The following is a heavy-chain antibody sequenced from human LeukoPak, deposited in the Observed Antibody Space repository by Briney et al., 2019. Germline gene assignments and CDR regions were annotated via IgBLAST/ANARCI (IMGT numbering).Heavy chain of an antibody. D-gene: IGHD2-2*01. J-gene: IGHJ5*02. V-gene: IGHV6-1*01. CDR2: TYYRSTWYN. Sequence: SQTLSLTCAISGDSVSSNSVTWNWIRQSPSRGLEWLGRTYYRSTWYNDYAVSVRGRITVNPDTSKNQFSLHLNSVTLEDTAVYYCARRLTQYDCFDPWGQGILVTVSS. CDR1: GDSVSSNSVT. CDR3: ARRLTQYDCFDP.